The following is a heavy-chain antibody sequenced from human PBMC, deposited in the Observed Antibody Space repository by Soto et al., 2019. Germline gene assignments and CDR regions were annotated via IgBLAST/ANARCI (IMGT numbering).Heavy chain of an antibody. CDR2: ISTYNGNT. V-gene: IGHV1-18*01. J-gene: IGHJ5*02. D-gene: IGHD5-12*01. Sequence: QVQLVQSGAEVKKPGASVKVSCKASGYTFTSYGISWVRQAPGQGLEWMGWISTYNGNTKYAQKFQGRVTMTTDTSTSTAYMELRSLRSDDTAVYYCARRNSDYEYDKWFDPWGQGTLVTVSS. CDR1: GYTFTSYG. CDR3: ARRNSDYEYDKWFDP.